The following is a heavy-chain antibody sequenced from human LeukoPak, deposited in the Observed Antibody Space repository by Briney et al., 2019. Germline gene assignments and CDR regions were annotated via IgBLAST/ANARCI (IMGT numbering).Heavy chain of an antibody. D-gene: IGHD2-8*02. J-gene: IGHJ4*02. Sequence: GASVKVSCKASGGTFSSYAISWVRQAPGQGLEWMGGIIPIFGTANYAQKFQGRVTITADESTSTAYMELRSLRSDDTAVYYCARVGVVYPLPPSKQNFDYWGQGTLVTVSS. V-gene: IGHV1-69*13. CDR1: GGTFSSYA. CDR3: ARVGVVYPLPPSKQNFDY. CDR2: IIPIFGTA.